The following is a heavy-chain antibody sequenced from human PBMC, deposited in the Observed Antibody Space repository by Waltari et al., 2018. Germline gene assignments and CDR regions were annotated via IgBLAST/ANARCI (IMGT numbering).Heavy chain of an antibody. J-gene: IGHJ6*02. V-gene: IGHV3-33*01. CDR3: ARDSYGFYGMDV. Sequence: QVQLVESGGGVVQPGRSLRLSCAASGFTFSSYGMHWVRQAPGKGLEWVAVIWYDGSNKDYADSVKGRFTISRDNSKNTLYLQMNSLRVEDTAVYYCARDSYGFYGMDVWGQGTTVTVSS. D-gene: IGHD5-18*01. CDR2: IWYDGSNK. CDR1: GFTFSSYG.